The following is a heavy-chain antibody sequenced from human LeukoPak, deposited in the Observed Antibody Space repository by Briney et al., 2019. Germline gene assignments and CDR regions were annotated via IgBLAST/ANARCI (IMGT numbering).Heavy chain of an antibody. D-gene: IGHD6-13*01. CDR1: GFTLSSYS. CDR3: ARGSIAAAGTADY. CDR2: ISSSSSYI. J-gene: IGHJ4*02. V-gene: IGHV3-21*01. Sequence: GGSLRLSCATSGFTLSSYSMNWVRQAPGKGLEWVSSISSSSSYIYYADSVKGRFTISRDNAKNSLYLQMNSLRAEGTAVYYCARGSIAAAGTADYWGQGTLVTVSS.